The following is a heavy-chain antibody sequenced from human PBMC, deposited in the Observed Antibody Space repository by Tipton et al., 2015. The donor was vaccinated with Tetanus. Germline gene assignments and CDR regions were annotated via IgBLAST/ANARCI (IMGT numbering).Heavy chain of an antibody. Sequence: TLSLTCTVSDGSLGTFYWTWIRQPPGRGLEWIGYISYSGSAKYNPSLKSRLTISTDTSMNQFSLKLTSATAADTAVYYCARETYYFESGGYFDFFLDYWGQGTLVTVSS. D-gene: IGHD3-22*01. J-gene: IGHJ4*02. CDR1: DGSLGTFY. V-gene: IGHV4-59*01. CDR2: ISYSGSA. CDR3: ARETYYFESGGYFDFFLDY.